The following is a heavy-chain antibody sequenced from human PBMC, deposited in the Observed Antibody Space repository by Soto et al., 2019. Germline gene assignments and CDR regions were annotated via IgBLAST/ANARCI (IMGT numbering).Heavy chain of an antibody. CDR1: GFTFSSYG. Sequence: GGSLRLSCAASGFTFSSYGMHWVRQAPGKGLEWVAVISYDGSNKYYADSVKGRFTISRDNSKNTLYLQMNSLRAEDTAVYYCAKSHGGGGYYYYGVDVWGQGTTVTVSS. D-gene: IGHD3-16*01. V-gene: IGHV3-30*18. J-gene: IGHJ6*02. CDR2: ISYDGSNK. CDR3: AKSHGGGGYYYYGVDV.